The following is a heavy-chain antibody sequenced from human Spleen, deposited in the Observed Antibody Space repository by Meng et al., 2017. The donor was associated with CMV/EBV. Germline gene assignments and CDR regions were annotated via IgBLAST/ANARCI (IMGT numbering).Heavy chain of an antibody. CDR1: GYTFSGYY. CDR2: INPYSGAT. J-gene: IGHJ4*02. V-gene: IGHV1-2*02. D-gene: IGHD2-2*01. Sequence: ASVKVSCKASGYTFSGYYVHWVRQAPGEGLEWMGWINPYSGATTYAQKFRGRVTMTRDTSISTSYMDLRSLRSDDTAVYYCARDGFVVIQPATKLESELLPGGSDYWGQGTLVTVSS. CDR3: ARDGFVVIQPATKLESELLPGGSDY.